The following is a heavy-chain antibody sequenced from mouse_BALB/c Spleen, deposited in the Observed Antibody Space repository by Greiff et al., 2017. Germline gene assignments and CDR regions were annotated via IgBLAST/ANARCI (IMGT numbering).Heavy chain of an antibody. V-gene: IGHV5-6-3*01. CDR2: INSNGGST. J-gene: IGHJ4*01. CDR3: AREEPYAMDY. Sequence: EVQLQESGGGLVQPGGSLKLSCAASGFTFSSYGMSWVRQTPDKRLELVATINSNGGSTYYPDSVKGRFTISRDNAKNTLYLQMSSLKSEDTAMYYCAREEPYAMDYWGQGTSVTVSS. CDR1: GFTFSSYG.